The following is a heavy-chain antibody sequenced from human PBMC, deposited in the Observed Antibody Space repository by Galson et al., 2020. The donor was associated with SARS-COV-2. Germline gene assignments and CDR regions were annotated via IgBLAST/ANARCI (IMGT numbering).Heavy chain of an antibody. CDR2: VYYMGTT. CDR1: GVSISTSGYS. V-gene: IGHV4-30-4*07. D-gene: IGHD3-10*01. Sequence: SETLSLTCAVSGVSISTSGYSWSWIRQHPGKGLEWIGYVYYMGTTYFNPSLKSRVSISADTSKNQISLNLESVTAADTAVYFCARSVIAMVQGVIISYNGMDVWGQGTTVTVSS. J-gene: IGHJ6*02. CDR3: ARSVIAMVQGVIISYNGMDV.